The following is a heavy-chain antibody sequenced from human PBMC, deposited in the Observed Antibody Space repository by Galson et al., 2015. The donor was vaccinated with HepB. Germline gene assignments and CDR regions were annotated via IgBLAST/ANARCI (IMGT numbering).Heavy chain of an antibody. J-gene: IGHJ3*02. D-gene: IGHD3-10*01. Sequence: SLRLSCATSGTNFNLYAMNWFRQAPGKGLEWVANIKYDGSEEFYVDSVKGRFTISRDNAKNSLYLQMNSLRAEDTAVYYCAREGGSGALDIWGQGTMVTVSS. CDR3: AREGGSGALDI. CDR2: IKYDGSEE. V-gene: IGHV3-7*01. CDR1: GTNFNLYA.